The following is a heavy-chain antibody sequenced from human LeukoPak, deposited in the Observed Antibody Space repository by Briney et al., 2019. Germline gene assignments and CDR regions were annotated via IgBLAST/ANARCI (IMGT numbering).Heavy chain of an antibody. CDR1: GFTFSSYS. D-gene: IGHD5-24*01. CDR3: ARERDGYPDY. Sequence: GGSLRLSCAASGFTFSSYSMNWVRQAPGKGLEWISSISSSSSYIYYADSVKGRFTISRDNAKNSLYLQMNSLRAEDTAVYYCARERDGYPDYWGQGTLVTVSS. J-gene: IGHJ4*02. V-gene: IGHV3-21*01. CDR2: ISSSSSYI.